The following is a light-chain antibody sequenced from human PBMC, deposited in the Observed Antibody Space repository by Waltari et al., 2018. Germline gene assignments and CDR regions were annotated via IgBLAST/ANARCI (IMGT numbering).Light chain of an antibody. Sequence: QSVLTQPPSVSGAPAQRVSISSTGSGSNLGAGYDVHWYQQHPGKAPKLLIYWVSTRPPGVPNRFFGSQSGNTASLAITALQAEEEAEYYCQSYETSLSVVFGGGTKLTVL. J-gene: IGLJ2*01. CDR3: QSYETSLSVV. CDR2: WVS. CDR1: GSNLGAGYD. V-gene: IGLV1-40*01.